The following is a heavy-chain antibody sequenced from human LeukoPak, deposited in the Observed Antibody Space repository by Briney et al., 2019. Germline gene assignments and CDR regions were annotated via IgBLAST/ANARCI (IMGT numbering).Heavy chain of an antibody. J-gene: IGHJ4*02. V-gene: IGHV1-46*01. CDR1: GYTFTNCY. D-gene: IGHD1-26*01. Sequence: GASVKVSCKASGYTFTNCYMHWVRQAPGQGLEWMGIINPANGATSYAQKFQGRVTMTRDTSTSIVYMELNSPRSEDTAVYYCATAPPSGTYYYFDYWGQGTLVTVSS. CDR2: INPANGAT. CDR3: ATAPPSGTYYYFDY.